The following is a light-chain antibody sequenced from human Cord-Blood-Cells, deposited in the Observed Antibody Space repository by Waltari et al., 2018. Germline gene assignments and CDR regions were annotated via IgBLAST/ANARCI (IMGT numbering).Light chain of an antibody. CDR3: AAWDDSLSGLWV. Sequence: QSVLTQPPSASGTPGQRVTISCSGSSSNIGSNYVHWYQQPPGTAPKPPIYRNNQRPSGVPDRFAGSKSGTSASLAISGLRSEDEADYYCAAWDDSLSGLWVFGGGTKLTVL. J-gene: IGLJ3*02. V-gene: IGLV1-47*01. CDR2: RNN. CDR1: SSNIGSNY.